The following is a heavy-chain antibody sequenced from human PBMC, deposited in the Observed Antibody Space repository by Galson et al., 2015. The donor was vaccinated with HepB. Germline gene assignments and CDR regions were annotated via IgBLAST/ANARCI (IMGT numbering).Heavy chain of an antibody. V-gene: IGHV3-48*01. CDR3: ARDQLLEGTLYYYYGMDV. CDR2: ISSSSSTI. CDR1: GFTFSSYS. Sequence: SLRLSCAASGFTFSSYSMNWVRQAPGKGLEWVSYISSSSSTIYYADSVKGRFTISRDNAKNSLYLQMNSLRAEDTAVYYCARDQLLEGTLYYYYGMDVWGQGTTVTVSS. J-gene: IGHJ6*02. D-gene: IGHD2-2*01.